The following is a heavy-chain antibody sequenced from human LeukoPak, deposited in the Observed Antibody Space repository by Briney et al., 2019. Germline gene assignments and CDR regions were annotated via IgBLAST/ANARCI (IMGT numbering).Heavy chain of an antibody. V-gene: IGHV4-61*05. CDR2: IYYSGST. CDR3: ARSEINDYFKY. Sequence: SETLSHTCTVSGGSISSSNFYWGWIRQPPGKGLEWIGYIYYSGSTNYNPSLKSRVTISVDTSKNQFSLKLSSVTAADTAVYYCARSEINDYFKYWGPGILVTVST. J-gene: IGHJ4*02. D-gene: IGHD3-16*01. CDR1: GGSISSSNFY.